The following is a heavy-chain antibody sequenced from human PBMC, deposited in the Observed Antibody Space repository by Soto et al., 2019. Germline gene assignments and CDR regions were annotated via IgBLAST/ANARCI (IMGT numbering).Heavy chain of an antibody. CDR3: AKDHWGSY. CDR1: GFTFSSYA. Sequence: EVQLSESGGGLVQPGGSLRLTCAASGFTFSSYAMSWVRQAPGKGLEWVSAVSSSGGSAYYADSVKGRFTISRDNSKNTLFLQMTSLRAEDTALYYCAKDHWGSYSGQRTLVTVSS. J-gene: IGHJ4*02. D-gene: IGHD3-16*01. V-gene: IGHV3-23*01. CDR2: VSSSGGSA.